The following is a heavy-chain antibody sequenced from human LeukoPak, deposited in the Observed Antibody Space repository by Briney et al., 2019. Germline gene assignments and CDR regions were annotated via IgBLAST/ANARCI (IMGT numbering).Heavy chain of an antibody. D-gene: IGHD2-8*01. Sequence: SETLSLTCTVSGGSISSSTYYWGWIRQPPGKGLEWVGSISHRGNTYYNPSLRSRVTISVDTSKNQLSLKLSSVTAADTAVYYCARLYEGKRPPDYWGQGTLVTVSS. CDR1: GGSISSSTYY. V-gene: IGHV4-39*01. CDR3: ARLYEGKRPPDY. J-gene: IGHJ4*02. CDR2: ISHRGNT.